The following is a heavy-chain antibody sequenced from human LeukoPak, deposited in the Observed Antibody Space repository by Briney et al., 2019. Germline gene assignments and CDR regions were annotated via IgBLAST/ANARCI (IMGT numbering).Heavy chain of an antibody. Sequence: ASVKVSCKASGYTFTSYGISWVRQAPGQGLEWMGWISAYNGNTNYAQKLQGRVTMTTDTSTSTAYMELRSLRAEDTAVYYCAKDRQWLVLGVGDYWGQGTLVTVSS. CDR1: GYTFTSYG. D-gene: IGHD6-19*01. CDR2: ISAYNGNT. V-gene: IGHV1-18*01. J-gene: IGHJ4*02. CDR3: AKDRQWLVLGVGDY.